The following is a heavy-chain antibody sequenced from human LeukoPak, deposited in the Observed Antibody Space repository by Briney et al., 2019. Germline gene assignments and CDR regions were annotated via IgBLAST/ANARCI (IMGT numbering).Heavy chain of an antibody. D-gene: IGHD3-3*01. Sequence: SETLSLTCAVSGYSISSGYYWGWIRQPPGKGLEWIGSIYHSGSTYYNPSLKSRLTISVDTSKTQFSLKLSSVTAADTAVYYCARHNRPATDDFWSGYYFRILSPFDYWGQGTLVTVSS. J-gene: IGHJ4*02. V-gene: IGHV4-38-2*01. CDR1: GYSISSGYY. CDR2: IYHSGST. CDR3: ARHNRPATDDFWSGYYFRILSPFDY.